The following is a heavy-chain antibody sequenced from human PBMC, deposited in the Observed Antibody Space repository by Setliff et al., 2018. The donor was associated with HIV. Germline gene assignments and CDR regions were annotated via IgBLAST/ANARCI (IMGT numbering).Heavy chain of an antibody. D-gene: IGHD2-21*01. Sequence: GESLKISCEASGYIFTDYWIGWVRQMPGKGLEWMGIIYPGDSDTRYSPSFQGQVTFSADKSISAVYLQWDSLKASDSAIYYCARAPRSPLRWRDNLLSSSSFFMDVWGQGTMVTSP. CDR1: GYIFTDYW. CDR3: ARAPRSPLRWRDNLLSSSSFFMDV. CDR2: IYPGDSDT. J-gene: IGHJ6*02. V-gene: IGHV5-51*01.